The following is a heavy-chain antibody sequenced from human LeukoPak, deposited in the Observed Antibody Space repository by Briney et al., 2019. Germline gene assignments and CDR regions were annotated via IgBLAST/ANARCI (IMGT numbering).Heavy chain of an antibody. Sequence: ASVKVSCKVSGYTFTDLSVHWVRQAPGKGLEWMGGFDPAEGKNIDAQKFQGRVTLTVDTSTETVYMELSSLTSDDTAVYYCATGRTADWYFDLWGRGTLVTVSS. CDR3: ATGRTADWYFDL. CDR1: GYTFTDLS. V-gene: IGHV1-24*01. CDR2: FDPAEGKN. J-gene: IGHJ2*01. D-gene: IGHD1-1*01.